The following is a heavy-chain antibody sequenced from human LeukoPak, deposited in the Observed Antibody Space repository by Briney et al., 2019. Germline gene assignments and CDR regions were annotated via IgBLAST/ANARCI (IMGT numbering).Heavy chain of an antibody. Sequence: GGSLRLSCTASGFSFSGHWMHWARQLPGKGLVWVTRISPTGSTTSYADSVKGRFTVSRDNAKNTLYLQVNNLRAEDTAVYYCARGPNSNWSGLDFWGQGTLLTVSS. CDR1: GFSFSGHW. D-gene: IGHD6-6*01. V-gene: IGHV3-74*01. CDR3: ARGPNSNWSGLDF. J-gene: IGHJ4*02. CDR2: ISPTGSTT.